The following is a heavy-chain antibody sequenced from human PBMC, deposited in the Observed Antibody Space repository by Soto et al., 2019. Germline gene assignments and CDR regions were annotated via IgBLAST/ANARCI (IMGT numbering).Heavy chain of an antibody. D-gene: IGHD3-16*01. V-gene: IGHV3-23*01. CDR3: AKDGPGEQHPALDYYYYGMDV. CDR1: GFTFSSYA. Sequence: EVQLLESGGGLVQPGGSLRLSCAASGFTFSSYAMSWVRQAPGKGLEWVSAISGSGGSTYYADSVKGRFTISRDNSKNTLYLQMNSLRAEDTAVYYCAKDGPGEQHPALDYYYYGMDVWGQGTTVTVSS. CDR2: ISGSGGST. J-gene: IGHJ6*02.